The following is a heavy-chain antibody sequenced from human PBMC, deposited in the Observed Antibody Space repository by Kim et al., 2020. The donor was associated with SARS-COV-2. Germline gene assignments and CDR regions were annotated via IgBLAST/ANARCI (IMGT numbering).Heavy chain of an antibody. J-gene: IGHJ4*01. CDR1: GFTFSSYD. Sequence: GGSLRLSCAASGFTFSSYDMHWVRQATGKGLEWVSAIGTAGDTYYPGSVKGRFTISRDNAKNSLYLQMNSLRAGDTAGYSCARVVAYYDFLSGYVDYWG. CDR3: ARVVAYYDFLSGYVDY. D-gene: IGHD3-3*01. CDR2: IGTAGDT. V-gene: IGHV3-13*01.